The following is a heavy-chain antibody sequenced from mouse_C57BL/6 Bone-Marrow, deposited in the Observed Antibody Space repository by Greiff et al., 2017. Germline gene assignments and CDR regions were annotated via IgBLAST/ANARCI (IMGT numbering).Heavy chain of an antibody. J-gene: IGHJ1*03. CDR1: GYTFTGYW. Sequence: VQLQESGAELMKPGASVKLSCKATGYTFTGYWIEWVKQRPGHGLEWIGEILPGSGCTNYNEKCKGKATFTADTSSNKDYMQLSSLTTEDSAIYYCARGYHIWYFDVWGTGTTVTVSS. CDR3: ARGYHIWYFDV. D-gene: IGHD2-2*01. V-gene: IGHV1-9*01. CDR2: ILPGSGCT.